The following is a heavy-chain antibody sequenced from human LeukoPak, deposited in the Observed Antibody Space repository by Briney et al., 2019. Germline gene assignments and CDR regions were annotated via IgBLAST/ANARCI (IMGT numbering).Heavy chain of an antibody. D-gene: IGHD6-13*01. CDR1: GYTFTDYY. V-gene: IGHV1-3*01. CDR2: INAGNGNT. Sequence: ASVKVSCKASGYTFTDYYINWVRQAPGQRLEWMGWINAGNGNTKYSQKFQGRVTITRDTSASTAYMELSSLRSEDTAVYYCANSAGANYYYGMDVWGQGTTVTVSS. CDR3: ANSAGANYYYGMDV. J-gene: IGHJ6*02.